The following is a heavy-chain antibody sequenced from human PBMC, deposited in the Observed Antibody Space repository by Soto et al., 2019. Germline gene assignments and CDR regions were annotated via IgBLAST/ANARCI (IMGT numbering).Heavy chain of an antibody. V-gene: IGHV3-23*01. J-gene: IGHJ4*02. CDR1: GFIFSSYA. D-gene: IGHD2-15*01. CDR3: AKNIGGSCYSGADY. Sequence: GGSLRLSCAASGFIFSSYAMTWVRQAPGKGLEWVSVMSDSGGSTYYADSVRGRFTISRDNSKNTLHLQMNSLRAEDTALYYCAKNIGGSCYSGADYWGQGT. CDR2: MSDSGGST.